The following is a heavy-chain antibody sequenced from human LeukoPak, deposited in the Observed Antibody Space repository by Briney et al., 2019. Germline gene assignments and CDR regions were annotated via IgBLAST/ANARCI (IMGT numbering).Heavy chain of an antibody. CDR2: MNHNSGNT. V-gene: IGHV1-8*01. D-gene: IGHD2-15*01. J-gene: IGHJ4*02. CDR3: ARGTHGGGSSYFDY. Sequence: ASVNVSCKASGYTFTSYDINWVRQATGQGRDGMGWMNHNSGNTGYAQKFQGRVTMTRNTSIRTAYMELSSLRSEDTAVYYCARGTHGGGSSYFDYWGQGPLVTVSS. CDR1: GYTFTSYD.